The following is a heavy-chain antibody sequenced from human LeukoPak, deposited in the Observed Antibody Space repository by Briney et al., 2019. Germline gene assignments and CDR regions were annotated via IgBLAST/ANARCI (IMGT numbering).Heavy chain of an antibody. CDR2: IYYSGST. CDR1: GGSISSSSYY. V-gene: IGHV4-39*01. J-gene: IGHJ4*02. Sequence: SETLSLTCTVSGGSISSSSYYWGWIRQPPGKGLEWIGSIYYSGSTYYNPSLKIRVPMPVGTSKNQSSLKRSSVTAADTAVYYCARLRGYNSGDYWGQGTLVTVSS. CDR3: ARLRGYNSGDY. D-gene: IGHD5-18*01.